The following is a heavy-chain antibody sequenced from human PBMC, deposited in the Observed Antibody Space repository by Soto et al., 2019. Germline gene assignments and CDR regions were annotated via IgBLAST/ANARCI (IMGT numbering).Heavy chain of an antibody. D-gene: IGHD2-15*01. J-gene: IGHJ4*02. CDR3: AKDGAYCSGGSCYFRAADY. CDR2: VSYDGSNE. CDR1: GFTFSSYG. V-gene: IGHV3-30*18. Sequence: QVQLVESGGGVVQPGRSLRLSCAASGFTFSSYGMHWVRQAPGKGLEWVAVVSYDGSNEYYADSVMGRFTISRDNSKNTLYLQMNSLTAEDTAVYYCAKDGAYCSGGSCYFRAADYWGQGTLVTVSS.